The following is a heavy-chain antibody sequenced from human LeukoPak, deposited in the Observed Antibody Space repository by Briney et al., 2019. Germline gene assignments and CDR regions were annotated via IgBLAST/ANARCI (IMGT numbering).Heavy chain of an antibody. J-gene: IGHJ4*02. D-gene: IGHD3-22*01. CDR1: GFTVSSNY. V-gene: IGHV3-66*01. CDR2: IYSGGST. Sequence: PGGSLRLSCAASGFTVSSNYMSWVRQAPGKGLEWVSVIYSGGSTYYADSVKGRFTISRDNSKNTLYLQMNSLRAEDTAVYYCAGKTYYYDSSYFDYWGQGTLVTVSS. CDR3: AGKTYYYDSSYFDY.